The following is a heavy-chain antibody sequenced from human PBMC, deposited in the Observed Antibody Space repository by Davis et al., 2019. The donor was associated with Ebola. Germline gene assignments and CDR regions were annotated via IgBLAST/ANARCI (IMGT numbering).Heavy chain of an antibody. J-gene: IGHJ4*02. CDR2: IKQDGSEK. D-gene: IGHD4-17*01. CDR3: ARDFVAGDYGDYDPFWDY. CDR1: GFTFSSYS. Sequence: PGGSLRLSCAASGFTFSSYSMNWVRQAPGKGLEWVANIKQDGSEKYYVDSVKGRFTISRDNAKNSLYLQMNSLRAEDTAVYYCARDFVAGDYGDYDPFWDYWGQGTLVTVSS. V-gene: IGHV3-7*01.